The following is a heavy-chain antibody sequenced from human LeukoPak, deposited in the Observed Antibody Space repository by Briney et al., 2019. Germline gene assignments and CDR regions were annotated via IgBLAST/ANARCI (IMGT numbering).Heavy chain of an antibody. CDR1: GFTFSSYA. D-gene: IGHD2-2*01. CDR3: ARDHIVVVPAAMEY. J-gene: IGHJ4*02. Sequence: GGSLRLSCEASGFTFSSYAMHWVRQAPGKGLEWVAVISYDGSNKYYADSVKGRFTISRDNSKNTLYLQMNSLRAEDTAVYYCARDHIVVVPAAMEYWGQGTLVTVSS. CDR2: ISYDGSNK. V-gene: IGHV3-30-3*01.